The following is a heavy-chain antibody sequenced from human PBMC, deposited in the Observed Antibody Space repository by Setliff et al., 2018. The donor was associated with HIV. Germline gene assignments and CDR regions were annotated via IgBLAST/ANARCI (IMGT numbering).Heavy chain of an antibody. J-gene: IGHJ3*02. V-gene: IGHV3-23*01. CDR1: GFTFNNYA. CDR3: ARGGFNHAFDI. CDR2: ITGSGGGA. D-gene: IGHD2-15*01. Sequence: GGSLRLSCAASGFTFNNYAMNWVRQAPGKGLEWVSAITGSGGGAYYADSVKGRFTISRDNSKNMLYLQMNSLRADDTAVYDGARGGFNHAFDIWGQGTMVT.